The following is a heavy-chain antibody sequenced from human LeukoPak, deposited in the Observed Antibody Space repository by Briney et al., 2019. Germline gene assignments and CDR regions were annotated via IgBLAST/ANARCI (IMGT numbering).Heavy chain of an antibody. Sequence: ASVKVSCKTYGYTFTTYGISWVRQAPGQGLEWMGWISGSNGNTKYAQKVQGRVTMTTDTSTTTAYMEVRSLRSDDTAVYYCARDRDRMVQGVTALFDYWGQGTLVTVSS. CDR3: ARDRDRMVQGVTALFDY. J-gene: IGHJ4*02. D-gene: IGHD3-10*01. CDR2: ISGSNGNT. V-gene: IGHV1-18*04. CDR1: GYTFTTYG.